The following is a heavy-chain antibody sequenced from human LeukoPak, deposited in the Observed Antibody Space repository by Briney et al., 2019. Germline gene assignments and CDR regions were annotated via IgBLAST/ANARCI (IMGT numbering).Heavy chain of an antibody. CDR2: IRSKAYGGTT. D-gene: IGHD2-2*01. J-gene: IGHJ4*02. Sequence: PGRSLRLSCTASGFTFGVYAMSWVRQAPGKGLEWVGFIRSKAYGGTTEYAASVKGRFTITRDDSKSIAYLQMNSLKTEDTAVYYCTRDIYLLVVVPAGSDYWGQGTLVTVSS. V-gene: IGHV3-49*04. CDR1: GFTFGVYA. CDR3: TRDIYLLVVVPAGSDY.